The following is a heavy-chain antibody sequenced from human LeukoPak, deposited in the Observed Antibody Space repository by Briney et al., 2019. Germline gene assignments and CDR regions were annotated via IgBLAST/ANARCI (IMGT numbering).Heavy chain of an antibody. J-gene: IGHJ4*02. Sequence: SETLSLTCAVYGGSFSGYYWSWIRQPPGKGLEWIGEINHSGSTNYNPSLKSRVTISVDTSKNQFSLKLSSVTAADTAVYYCARGPLSTSWGLGYFDYWGQGTLVTVSS. CDR1: GGSFSGYY. CDR2: INHSGST. D-gene: IGHD2-2*01. V-gene: IGHV4-34*01. CDR3: ARGPLSTSWGLGYFDY.